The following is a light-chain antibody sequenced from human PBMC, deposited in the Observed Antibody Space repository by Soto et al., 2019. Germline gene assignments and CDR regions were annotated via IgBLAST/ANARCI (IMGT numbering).Light chain of an antibody. J-gene: IGKJ1*01. CDR1: ENVRNNY. Sequence: ILLTQSPGTLSLSQGEGLTLSCRASENVRNNYLAWYQQKPGQAPRILIYGASTRATGIPARFSGIGSGTEFTLTISSLQPEDFPTYYCQQSYSNPRTFGQGTKVDIK. CDR2: GAS. CDR3: QQSYSNPRT. V-gene: IGKV3-20*01.